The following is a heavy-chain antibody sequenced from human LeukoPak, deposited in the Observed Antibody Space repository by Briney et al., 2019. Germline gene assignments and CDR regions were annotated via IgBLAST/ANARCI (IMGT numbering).Heavy chain of an antibody. V-gene: IGHV4-38-2*01. CDR3: ARRPLHLGELSSYYFDY. D-gene: IGHD3-16*02. CDR2: IYYSGGT. CDR1: GYSISSGHY. J-gene: IGHJ4*02. Sequence: PSETLSLTCAVPGYSISSGHYWGWIRQPPGKGLEWIGTIYYSGGTYYNPSLKSRVTISVYTSKNQFSLKLSSVTAADTAVYYCARRPLHLGELSSYYFDYWGQGTLVTVSS.